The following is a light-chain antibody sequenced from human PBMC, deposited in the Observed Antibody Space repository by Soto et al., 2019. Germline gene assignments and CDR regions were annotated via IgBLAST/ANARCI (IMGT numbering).Light chain of an antibody. CDR1: QSISSY. J-gene: IGKJ2*01. V-gene: IGKV1-39*01. CDR3: QQSYSTPYT. CDR2: AAS. Sequence: DIQMTQSPSSLSASVGDRVTITCRASQSISSYLNWYQQKPGKAPKLLIYAASSLQSGVPSRFSGSGSGTDFTLTISRLQREDFATYYCQQSYSTPYTFGQGTKLEIK.